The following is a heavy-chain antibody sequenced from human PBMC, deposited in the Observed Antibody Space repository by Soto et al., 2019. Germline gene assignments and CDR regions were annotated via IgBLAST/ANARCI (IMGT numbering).Heavy chain of an antibody. CDR1: GGSMSSSSHY. CDR3: ARQGYYDSSAFDY. V-gene: IGHV4-39*01. J-gene: IGHJ4*02. D-gene: IGHD3-22*01. Sequence: QLQLQESGPGLVKPSETLSLTCIVSGGSMSSSSHYWGWIRQPPGKGLECIGTIYYSGRTYYTMSLKSRVPISVDTSKNQFSLRLSSVTAADTSVYYCARQGYYDSSAFDYWGQGTLVTVSS. CDR2: IYYSGRT.